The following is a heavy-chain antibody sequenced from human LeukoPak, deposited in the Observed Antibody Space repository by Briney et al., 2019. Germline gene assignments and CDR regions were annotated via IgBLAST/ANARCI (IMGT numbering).Heavy chain of an antibody. V-gene: IGHV3-23*01. CDR3: ARGYVFRPFDY. CDR1: GFTFSSYG. Sequence: GGSLRLSCAASGFTFSSYGMSWVRQAPGKGLEWVSAISVSGGSTYYADSAKGRFTISRDNSKNTLYLQVNSLRAEDTAVYYCARGYVFRPFDYWGQGTLVTVSS. D-gene: IGHD6-25*01. CDR2: ISVSGGST. J-gene: IGHJ4*02.